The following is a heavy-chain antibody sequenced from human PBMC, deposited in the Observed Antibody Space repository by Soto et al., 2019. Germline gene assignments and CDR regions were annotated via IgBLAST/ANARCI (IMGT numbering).Heavy chain of an antibody. Sequence: EVQLVESGGGLVQPGGSLRLSCAASGFTFSSYWMSWVRQAPEKGLEWVDNIKQDGNDLYFVDSVKGRFTISRDNAKNSLYLHMISLFAGDTGVYYCAGTIFGVGTHSAYMEVCGKGTTVTVAS. J-gene: IGHJ6*03. CDR2: IKQDGNDL. V-gene: IGHV3-7*01. CDR3: AGTIFGVGTHSAYMEV. CDR1: GFTFSSYW. D-gene: IGHD3-3*01.